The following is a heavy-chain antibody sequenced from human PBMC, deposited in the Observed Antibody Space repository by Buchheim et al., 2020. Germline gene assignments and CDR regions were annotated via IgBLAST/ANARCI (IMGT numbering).Heavy chain of an antibody. J-gene: IGHJ6*02. CDR2: ISYDGSNK. CDR3: AKGIKGGYNYYGMDV. Sequence: QVQLVESGGGVVQPGRSLRLSCAASGFTFSSYAMHWVRQAPGKGLEWVAVISYDGSNKYYADSVKGRFTISRDNSKNTLYLQMNSLRSEDTAVYFCAKGIKGGYNYYGMDVWGQGTT. CDR1: GFTFSSYA. V-gene: IGHV3-30-3*01. D-gene: IGHD5-24*01.